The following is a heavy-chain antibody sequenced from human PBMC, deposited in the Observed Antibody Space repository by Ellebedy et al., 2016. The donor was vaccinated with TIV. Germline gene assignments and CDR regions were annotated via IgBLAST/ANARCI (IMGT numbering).Heavy chain of an antibody. J-gene: IGHJ3*01. CDR3: ARDTVAVPDGNTFDF. Sequence: PGGSLRLSCAASGFAFNRFWMGWIRQSPGKGLEWVALIKYDEIENYYANSVKGRFTISRDNARNSLYLQMKSLSVDDTAMYYCARDTVAVPDGNTFDFWGQGTMVTVST. CDR1: GFAFNRFW. D-gene: IGHD2-2*01. CDR2: IKYDEIEN. V-gene: IGHV3-7*04.